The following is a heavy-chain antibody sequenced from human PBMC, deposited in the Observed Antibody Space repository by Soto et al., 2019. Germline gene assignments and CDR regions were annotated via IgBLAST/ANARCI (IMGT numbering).Heavy chain of an antibody. V-gene: IGHV3-48*02. CDR1: GFTFSSYS. D-gene: IGHD3-3*01. CDR3: AGDKSRALEWLLSYTDYYYGIDV. J-gene: IGHJ6*02. Sequence: EVQLVESGGGLVQPGGSLRLSCAASGFTFSSYSMNWVRQAPGKGLEWVSYLSSSSSTIYYADSVKGGFTISRDNAKNSHYLQMNRQRDEDTAMYYCAGDKSRALEWLLSYTDYYYGIDVWGQGTTVTVSS. CDR2: LSSSSSTI.